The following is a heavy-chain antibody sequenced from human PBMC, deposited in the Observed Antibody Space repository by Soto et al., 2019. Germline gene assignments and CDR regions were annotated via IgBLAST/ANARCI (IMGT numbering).Heavy chain of an antibody. CDR3: AKDLVRYFDWPRLNSEAPFDY. CDR1: GFTFSSYA. Sequence: GGSLRLSCAASGFTFSSYAMSWVRQAPGKGLEWVSAISGSGGSTYYADSVKGRFTISRDNSKNTLYLQMNSLRAEDTAVYYCAKDLVRYFDWPRLNSEAPFDYWGQGTLVTVSS. D-gene: IGHD3-9*01. J-gene: IGHJ4*02. V-gene: IGHV3-23*01. CDR2: ISGSGGST.